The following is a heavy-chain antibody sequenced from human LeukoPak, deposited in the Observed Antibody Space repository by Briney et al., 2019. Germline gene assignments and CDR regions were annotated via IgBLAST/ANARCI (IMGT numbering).Heavy chain of an antibody. V-gene: IGHV3-21*01. CDR3: ASSRVATSDY. CDR1: GFTFSSFT. J-gene: IGHJ4*02. CDR2: ISSSGSDM. D-gene: IGHD5-12*01. Sequence: PGGSLRLSCAASGFTFSSFTMNWVRQAPGKGLEWVSSISSSGSDMYYAESVKGRFTISRDNAKNSLYLQMNSLRAEDTAVYYCASSRVATSDYWGQGTLVTVSS.